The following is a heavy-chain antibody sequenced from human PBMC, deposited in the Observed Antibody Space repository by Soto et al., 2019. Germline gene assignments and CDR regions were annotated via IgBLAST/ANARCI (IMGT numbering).Heavy chain of an antibody. CDR2: ISANNGNT. V-gene: IGHV1-18*01. D-gene: IGHD1-7*01. J-gene: IGHJ4*02. CDR1: GYTFTSYD. CDR3: GRGYSWNYTLDY. Sequence: ASVKVSCKASGYTFTSYDIIWVRQAPGQGLEWMGWISANNGNTNYAQKLQGRVTMTTDTSTSTAYMELRSLRSDDTAVYYCGRGYSWNYTLDYWGQGILVTVSS.